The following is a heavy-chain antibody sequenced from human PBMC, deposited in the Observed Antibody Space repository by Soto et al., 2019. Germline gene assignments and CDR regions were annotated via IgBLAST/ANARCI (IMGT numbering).Heavy chain of an antibody. CDR2: IIPILGIA. CDR3: ARDDYGDYAVWFDP. CDR1: GGTFSSYT. Sequence: QVQLVQSGAEVKKPGSSVKVSCKASGGTFSSYTISWVRQAPGQGVEWMGRIIPILGIANYAQKFQGRVTITADKSTSTAYMELSSLRSEDTAVYYCARDDYGDYAVWFDPWGQGTLVTVSS. J-gene: IGHJ5*02. V-gene: IGHV1-69*08. D-gene: IGHD4-17*01.